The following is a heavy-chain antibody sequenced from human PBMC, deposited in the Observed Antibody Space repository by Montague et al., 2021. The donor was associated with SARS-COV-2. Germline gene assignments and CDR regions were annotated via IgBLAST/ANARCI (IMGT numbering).Heavy chain of an antibody. V-gene: IGHV3-9*01. J-gene: IGHJ2*01. CDR1: GFIFDDYA. D-gene: IGHD1-26*01. CDR2: ITWKSGRI. Sequence: SLRLSCAASGFIFDDYAMHWVRQAPGKGLEWVSGITWKSGRIAYADSVKGRFTVSRDNAKNSLYLQMNSLRAEDTALYYCAKDARKWELLPSYWYFVLWGRGTLVTVSS. CDR3: AKDARKWELLPSYWYFVL.